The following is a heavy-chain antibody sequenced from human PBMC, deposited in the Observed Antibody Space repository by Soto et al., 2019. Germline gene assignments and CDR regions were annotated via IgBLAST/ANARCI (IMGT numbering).Heavy chain of an antibody. CDR1: GDTFKKFA. CDR3: AGCVVPAYGAAPHYFHKGVDI. D-gene: IGHD2-15*01. J-gene: IGHJ6*02. Sequence: QVQLVQSGPEVTKPGSSVKVSCKTSGDTFKKFAISWVRHAPGQGPEWMGGIIPMFGTRKYTQKLHGRVTFTEDKCNGTANTELTSLPSDDTATSFCAGCVVPAYGAAPHYFHKGVDIWGQGTTVTVSS. V-gene: IGHV1-69*06. CDR2: IIPMFGTR.